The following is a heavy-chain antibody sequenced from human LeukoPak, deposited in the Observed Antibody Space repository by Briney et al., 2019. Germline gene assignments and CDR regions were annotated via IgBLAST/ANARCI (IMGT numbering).Heavy chain of an antibody. V-gene: IGHV4-38-2*02. CDR3: ASSGSGSYSSGY. Sequence: AETLSLTCTVSGYSISRGYYWGWIRQPPGKGLGGIWSIYHSGRTNYNPSLKSRVTISVATSKNQFSLKLSSVTAADTAVYYCASSGSGSYSSGYWRQGTLVTVSS. J-gene: IGHJ4*02. CDR1: GYSISRGYY. D-gene: IGHD3-10*01. CDR2: IYHSGRT.